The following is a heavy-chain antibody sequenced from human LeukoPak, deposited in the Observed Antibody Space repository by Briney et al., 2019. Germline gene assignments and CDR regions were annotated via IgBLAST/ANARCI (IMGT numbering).Heavy chain of an antibody. CDR2: INSNSGGT. J-gene: IGHJ4*02. Sequence: ASVKVSCKASGYTLTGYYMHWVRQAPGQGLEWMGWINSNSGGTNYAQKFQGRVTMTRDTSISTAYMELSSLRSEDTAVYYCARGPHCSGGSCYSNFDYWGQGTLVTVSS. CDR3: ARGPHCSGGSCYSNFDY. CDR1: GYTLTGYY. D-gene: IGHD2-15*01. V-gene: IGHV1-2*02.